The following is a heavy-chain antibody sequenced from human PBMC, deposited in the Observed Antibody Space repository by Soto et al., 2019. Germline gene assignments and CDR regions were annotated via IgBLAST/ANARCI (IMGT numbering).Heavy chain of an antibody. Sequence: GGSLRLSCVVSGLSFGSYGMHWVRQAPGKGLEWVALISYDGSKKYYMDSVKGRFTISRDNSLGTLFLQMISLRPEDTAVYYCAKSRGVDNYYYGMDVWGQGTTVTVSS. J-gene: IGHJ6*02. CDR1: GLSFGSYG. CDR3: AKSRGVDNYYYGMDV. D-gene: IGHD3-10*01. V-gene: IGHV3-30*18. CDR2: ISYDGSKK.